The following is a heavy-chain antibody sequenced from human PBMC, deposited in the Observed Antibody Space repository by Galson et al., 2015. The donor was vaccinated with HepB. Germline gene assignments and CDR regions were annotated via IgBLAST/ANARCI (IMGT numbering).Heavy chain of an antibody. CDR2: IIPIFGTA. Sequence: SVKVSCKASGGTFSSYAISWVRQAPGQGLEWMGGIIPIFGTANYAQKFQGRVTITADESTSTAYMELSSLRSEDTAVYYCAREDCSGGSCYSVPGAFDIWGQGTMVTVSS. J-gene: IGHJ3*02. CDR3: AREDCSGGSCYSVPGAFDI. V-gene: IGHV1-69*13. CDR1: GGTFSSYA. D-gene: IGHD2-15*01.